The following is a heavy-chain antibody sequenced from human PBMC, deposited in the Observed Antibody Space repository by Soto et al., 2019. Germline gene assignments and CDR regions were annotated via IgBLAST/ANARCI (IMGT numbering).Heavy chain of an antibody. D-gene: IGHD2-15*01. V-gene: IGHV1-18*01. CDR1: GYIFSNYG. CDR2: ISAYNGKT. Sequence: QVQLVQPGGEVKEPGASVKISCKASGYIFSNYGISWVRQAPGQGLEWMAWISAYNGKTYYAQKVQDRVTVTTDTSPSTGYMEVRSLRSDDTSVYYCATITRLLAANWLTNWFDLWGQGTLVTGSS. J-gene: IGHJ5*02. CDR3: ATITRLLAANWLTNWFDL.